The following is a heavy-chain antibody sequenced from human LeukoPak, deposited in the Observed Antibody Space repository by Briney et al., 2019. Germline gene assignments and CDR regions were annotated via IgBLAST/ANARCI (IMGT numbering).Heavy chain of an antibody. Sequence: GGSLRLSCAASGFTFSSYSMSWVRQAPGKGLEWVSYISSSGSTIYYADSVKGRFTISRDNAKNSLYLQMNSLRAEDTAVYYCARDLSGELPFDYWGQGTLVTVSS. CDR2: ISSSGSTI. V-gene: IGHV3-48*04. CDR1: GFTFSSYS. CDR3: ARDLSGELPFDY. J-gene: IGHJ4*02. D-gene: IGHD3-10*02.